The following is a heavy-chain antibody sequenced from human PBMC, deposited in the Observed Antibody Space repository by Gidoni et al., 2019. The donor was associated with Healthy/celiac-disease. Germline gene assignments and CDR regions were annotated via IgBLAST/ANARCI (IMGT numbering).Heavy chain of an antibody. CDR2: ISSSSSYI. D-gene: IGHD3-22*01. CDR1: GFPFSSSC. V-gene: IGHV3-21*01. Sequence: EVQLVESGGGLVKPGRSLRLSCAASGFPFSSSCMNWVRQAPGKGLEWVSSISSSSSYIYYADSVKGRFTISRDNAKNSLYLQMNSLRAEDTAVYYCAREDGDSSGYFPPAEYFQHWGQGTLVTVSS. J-gene: IGHJ1*01. CDR3: AREDGDSSGYFPPAEYFQH.